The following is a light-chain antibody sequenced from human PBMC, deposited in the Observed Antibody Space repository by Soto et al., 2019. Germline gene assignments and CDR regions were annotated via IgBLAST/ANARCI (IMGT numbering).Light chain of an antibody. Sequence: QSALAQPASVSGSPGQSITISCTGASGYVGTYSLVSWYQQHPGKAPKVVIYEGHKRPSGVPDRFSGSKSGNTASLTVSGLQAEDEADYYCRSYAGSDKYVFGTGTKLTVL. V-gene: IGLV2-14*02. CDR2: EGH. CDR1: SGYVGTYSL. J-gene: IGLJ1*01. CDR3: RSYAGSDKYV.